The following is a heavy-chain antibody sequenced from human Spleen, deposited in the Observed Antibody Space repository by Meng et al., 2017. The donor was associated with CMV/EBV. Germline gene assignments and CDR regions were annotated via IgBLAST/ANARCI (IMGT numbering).Heavy chain of an antibody. D-gene: IGHD3-3*01. CDR3: ARDYEGLGDV. V-gene: IGHV3-21*01. CDR1: GFTLSIYS. CDR2: ISRSRSYI. Sequence: GESLKISCAVSGFTLSIYSMNWVRQAPGKGLEWVSSISRSRSYIYYADSVKGRFTIPRDNAKNSLYLQMNSLRVEDTAVYYCARDYEGLGDVWGQGTTVTVSS. J-gene: IGHJ6*02.